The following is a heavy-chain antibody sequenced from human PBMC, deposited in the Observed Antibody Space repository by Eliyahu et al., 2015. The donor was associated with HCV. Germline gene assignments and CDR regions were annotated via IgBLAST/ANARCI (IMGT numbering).Heavy chain of an antibody. CDR2: INPSGGST. Sequence: QVQLVQSGAEVKKPGASVKVSCKASGYTFTSYYMHWVRQAPGQGLEWMGIINPSGGSTSYAQKFQGRVTMTRDTSTSTVYMELSSLRSEDTAVYYCAKAYSQFYYGMDVWGQGTTVTVSS. CDR3: AKAYSQFYYGMDV. V-gene: IGHV1-46*01. J-gene: IGHJ6*02. D-gene: IGHD2-15*01. CDR1: GYTFTSYY.